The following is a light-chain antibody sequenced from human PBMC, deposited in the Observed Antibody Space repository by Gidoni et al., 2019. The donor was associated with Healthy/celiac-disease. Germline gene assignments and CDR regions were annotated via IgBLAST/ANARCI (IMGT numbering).Light chain of an antibody. J-gene: IGLJ3*02. CDR1: SGSIASNY. Sequence: NFMLIQPHSVSESPGKTVTISCTRSSGSIASNYVQWYQQRPGSSPTTVIYEDNQRPSGVPDRFSGSIDSSSNSSSLTISGLKTEYEADYYCQSYDSSNWVFGGGTKLPVL. CDR3: QSYDSSNWV. CDR2: EDN. V-gene: IGLV6-57*01.